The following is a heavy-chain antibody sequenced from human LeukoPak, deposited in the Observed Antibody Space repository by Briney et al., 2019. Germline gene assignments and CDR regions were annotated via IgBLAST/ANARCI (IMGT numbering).Heavy chain of an antibody. CDR3: AREGYYGSGSPPSLYFDY. J-gene: IGHJ4*02. CDR1: GFTFRNYV. D-gene: IGHD3-10*01. Sequence: GALSLSCAASGFTFRNYVIHWVRQAPGKGLEWVAVTSSDLNVKLYADSAKGRFTISRDNSRSTLYLQMNSLRPEDTAIYYCAREGYYGSGSPPSLYFDYWGQGTLVTVSS. CDR2: TSSDLNVK. V-gene: IGHV3-30-3*01.